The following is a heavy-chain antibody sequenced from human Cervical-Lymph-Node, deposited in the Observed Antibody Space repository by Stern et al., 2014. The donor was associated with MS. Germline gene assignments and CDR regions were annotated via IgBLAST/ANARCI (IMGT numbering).Heavy chain of an antibody. J-gene: IGHJ6*02. CDR2: IYYSGST. Sequence: QVQLQESGPGLVKPSETLSLTCTVSGGSINNLYWTWIRQSPGKGLEWIGYIYYSGSTKYNPSLRSRVTISLDTPQNQISLRLTSVTAADSAVYYCARVPSPPDYYYGLDVWGQGTTVTVSS. CDR1: GGSINNLY. V-gene: IGHV4-59*11. CDR3: ARVPSPPDYYYGLDV.